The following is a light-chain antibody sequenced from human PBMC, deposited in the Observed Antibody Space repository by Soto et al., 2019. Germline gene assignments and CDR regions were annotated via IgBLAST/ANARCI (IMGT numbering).Light chain of an antibody. CDR2: EVN. Sequence: QSALTQPASLSGSPGQSITISCTGTSSDIGAYDYVSWFQQHPGKAPKLMISEVNNRPSGVSNRFSGSKSGNTAYLTISGLQVEDEAEYYCGTWDHSLSNGRVFGGGTKLTVL. CDR3: GTWDHSLSNGRV. J-gene: IGLJ3*02. CDR1: SSDIGAYDY. V-gene: IGLV2-14*01.